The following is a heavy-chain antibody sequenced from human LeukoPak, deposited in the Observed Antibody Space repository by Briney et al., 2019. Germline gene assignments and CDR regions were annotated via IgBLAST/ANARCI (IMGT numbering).Heavy chain of an antibody. J-gene: IGHJ3*02. D-gene: IGHD3-9*01. CDR2: IYYSGST. CDR1: GGSISSHY. V-gene: IGHV4-59*11. CDR3: ARAGPGYDILTGYFRAFDI. Sequence: SETLSLTCTVPGGSISSHYWSWIRQPPGKGLDWIGYIYYSGSTNYNPSLKSRVTISVDTSKNQFSLKLSSVTAADTAVYYCARAGPGYDILTGYFRAFDIWGQGTMVTVSS.